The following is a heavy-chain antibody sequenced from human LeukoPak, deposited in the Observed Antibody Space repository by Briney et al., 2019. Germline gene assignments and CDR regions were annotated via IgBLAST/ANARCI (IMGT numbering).Heavy chain of an antibody. V-gene: IGHV3-9*01. Sequence: PGRSLRLSCAASGFTFDDYAMHWVRQAPGKGLEWVSGISWNSGSIGYADSVKGRFTISRDNAKNSLYLQMNSLRAEDTAVYYCACRPVVVVAATGLGDYWGQGTLVTVSS. J-gene: IGHJ4*02. CDR2: ISWNSGSI. CDR3: ACRPVVVVAATGLGDY. D-gene: IGHD2-15*01. CDR1: GFTFDDYA.